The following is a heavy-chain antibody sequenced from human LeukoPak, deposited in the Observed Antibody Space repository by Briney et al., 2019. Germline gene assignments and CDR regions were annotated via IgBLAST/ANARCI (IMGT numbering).Heavy chain of an antibody. V-gene: IGHV4-34*01. CDR1: GGSFSGYY. D-gene: IGHD3-10*01. CDR3: ARGTVRGVKGPAY. J-gene: IGHJ4*02. Sequence: SETLSLTCAVYGGSFSGYYWSWIRQPPGKGLEWIGEINHSGSTNYNPSLKSRVTISVDTSKNQFSLKLSSVTAADTAVYYCARGTVRGVKGPAYWGQGTLVTVSS. CDR2: INHSGST.